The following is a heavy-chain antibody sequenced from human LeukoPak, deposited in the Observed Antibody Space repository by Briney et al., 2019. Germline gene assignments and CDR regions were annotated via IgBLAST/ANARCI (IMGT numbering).Heavy chain of an antibody. D-gene: IGHD3-16*02. J-gene: IGHJ4*02. V-gene: IGHV3-13*01. CDR3: ATIMITFGGVIVSLYYFDY. CDR2: IGTAGDT. Sequence: PGGSLRLSCAASGFTFSSYDMHWVRQATGKGLEWVSAIGTAGDTYYPGSVKGRFTISRENAKNSLYLQMNSLRAGDTAVYYCATIMITFGGVIVSLYYFDYWGQGTLVTVSS. CDR1: GFTFSSYD.